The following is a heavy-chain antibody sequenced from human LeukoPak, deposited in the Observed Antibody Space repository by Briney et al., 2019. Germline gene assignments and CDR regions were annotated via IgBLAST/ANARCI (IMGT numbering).Heavy chain of an antibody. V-gene: IGHV3-30*18. CDR1: EFSLSNYG. Sequence: GGSLRLSCADSEFSLSNYGMHWVRQAPGKGLQWMAVVSSEGSHKYYADSVKGRFTISRDKSKNTLYLQMNSLRAEDTAIYYCAKDLGYCGGDCYALDYWGQGTQVTVSS. D-gene: IGHD2-21*02. CDR2: VSSEGSHK. CDR3: AKDLGYCGGDCYALDY. J-gene: IGHJ4*02.